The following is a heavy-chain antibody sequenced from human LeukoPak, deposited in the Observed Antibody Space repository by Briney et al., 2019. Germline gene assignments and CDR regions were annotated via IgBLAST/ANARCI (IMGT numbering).Heavy chain of an antibody. J-gene: IGHJ6*02. CDR3: ARATGDSSGYYRYYYGMDV. CDR2: IWYDGSNK. Sequence: GGSLRLSCAASGFTFNSYGIHWVRQAPGKGLEWVAVIWYDGSNKYYADSVKGRFTISRDNSKNTLYLQMNSLRAEDTAVYYCARATGDSSGYYRYYYGMDVWGQGTTVTVSS. CDR1: GFTFNSYG. D-gene: IGHD3-22*01. V-gene: IGHV3-33*01.